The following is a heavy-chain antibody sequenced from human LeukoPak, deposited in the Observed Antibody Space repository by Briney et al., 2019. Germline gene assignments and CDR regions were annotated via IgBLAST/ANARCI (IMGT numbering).Heavy chain of an antibody. D-gene: IGHD3-22*01. CDR2: IIGSGGST. V-gene: IGHV3-23*01. J-gene: IGHJ3*01. Sequence: PGGSLRLSCAASGFTFSSHAMIWVRQAPWKGLEWVSSIIGSGGSTYYADSVKGRFTISRDNSKNTVYLQMNSLRAEDTAVYYCARETYSYDSSGSRGAFDLWGQGTMVTVSS. CDR3: ARETYSYDSSGSRGAFDL. CDR1: GFTFSSHA.